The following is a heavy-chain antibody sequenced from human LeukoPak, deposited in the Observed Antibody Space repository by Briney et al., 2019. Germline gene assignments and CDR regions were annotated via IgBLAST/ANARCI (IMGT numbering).Heavy chain of an antibody. V-gene: IGHV3-33*01. CDR2: ILYNGSNK. Sequence: PGGPLRLSCAASGFTFSSSGMHWVRQAPGKGLEGVAVILYNGSNKYYADYVKGRFTISRDNSKNTLYLQMNSLRVEDTAVYYCARAGGYCSGGSCYRGYSWFDPWGQGTLVTVSS. CDR1: GFTFSSSG. CDR3: ARAGGYCSGGSCYRGYSWFDP. D-gene: IGHD2-15*01. J-gene: IGHJ5*02.